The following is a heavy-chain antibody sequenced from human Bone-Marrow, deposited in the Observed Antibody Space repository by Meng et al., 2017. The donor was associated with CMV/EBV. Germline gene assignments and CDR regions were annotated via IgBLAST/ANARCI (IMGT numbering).Heavy chain of an antibody. D-gene: IGHD3-3*01. CDR3: AREALTYYDFWSGYYNYYYYGMDV. Sequence: GESLKISCAASGFNFDDYAMHWVRQAPGKGLEWVSSISSSSSYIYYAGSVKGRFTISRDNAKNSLYLQMNSLRAEDTAVYYCAREALTYYDFWSGYYNYYYYGMDVWGQGTTVTVSS. V-gene: IGHV3-21*01. CDR2: ISSSSSYI. J-gene: IGHJ6*02. CDR1: GFNFDDYA.